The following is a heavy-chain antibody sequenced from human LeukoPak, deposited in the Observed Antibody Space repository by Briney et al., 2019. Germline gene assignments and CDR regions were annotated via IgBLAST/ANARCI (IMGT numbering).Heavy chain of an antibody. V-gene: IGHV4-34*01. Sequence: PSETLSLTCAVYVGSFRVYYWSWIRQPPGKGLECIGEINHSGSTNYNPSLKSRVTISVDTSKHQFSLKLSSVTAADTAVYYCARGKQQRYGGYYYYMDVWGKGTTVSVS. J-gene: IGHJ6*03. CDR2: INHSGST. CDR3: ARGKQQRYGGYYYYMDV. CDR1: VGSFRVYY. D-gene: IGHD6-13*01.